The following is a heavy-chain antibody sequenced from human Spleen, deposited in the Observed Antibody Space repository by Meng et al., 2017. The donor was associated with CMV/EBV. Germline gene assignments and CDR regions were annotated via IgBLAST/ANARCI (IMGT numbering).Heavy chain of an antibody. D-gene: IGHD1-14*01. J-gene: IGHJ4*02. CDR2: IYYSGST. V-gene: IGHV4-31*03. Sequence: CTVSGGSISSGGSYWSWIRQHPEKGLEWIANIYYSGSTHYTPSLKRRATLSVDTSKNQFSLRLGSVTDADTAVYFCARASPGWDYFDYWGRGTLVTVSS. CDR3: ARASPGWDYFDY. CDR1: GGSISSGGSY.